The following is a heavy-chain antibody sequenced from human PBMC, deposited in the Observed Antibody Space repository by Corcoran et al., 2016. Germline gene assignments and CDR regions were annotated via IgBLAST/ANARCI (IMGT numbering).Heavy chain of an antibody. Sequence: QVQLQQWGAGLLKPSETLSLTCAVYGGSFSGYYWSWIRQLPGKGLEWIGEINHSGSTNYNPSLKSRVTISVDTSKNQFSLKLSSVTAADTAVYYCARWSGSWVYYYGMDVWGQGTTVTVSS. V-gene: IGHV4-34*01. CDR2: INHSGST. D-gene: IGHD6-13*01. CDR1: GGSFSGYY. J-gene: IGHJ6*02. CDR3: ARWSGSWVYYYGMDV.